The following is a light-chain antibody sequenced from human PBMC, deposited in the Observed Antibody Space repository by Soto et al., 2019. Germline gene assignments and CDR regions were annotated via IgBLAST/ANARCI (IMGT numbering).Light chain of an antibody. J-gene: IGLJ3*02. CDR2: SNN. V-gene: IGLV1-47*01. Sequence: QAVVTQPPSASGTPGQRVTISCSGSSSNIGTNYVYWYQHLPGAAPKLLIYSNNQRPSGVPYRFSGSKSGTSASLAISGLRSEDEGDYYCASWDASLSGRVFGGGTKLTVL. CDR1: SSNIGTNY. CDR3: ASWDASLSGRV.